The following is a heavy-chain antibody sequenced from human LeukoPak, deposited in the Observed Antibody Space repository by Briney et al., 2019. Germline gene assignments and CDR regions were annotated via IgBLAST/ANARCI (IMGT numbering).Heavy chain of an antibody. CDR1: GFTFSSYG. J-gene: IGHJ4*02. CDR2: IQYDGTNK. V-gene: IGHV3-30*02. D-gene: IGHD5-12*01. Sequence: TGGSLRLSCAASGFTFSSYGMHWVRQAPGKGLEWVTFIQYDGTNKYYADSVKGRFTISRDNSKNTLYLQMNSLKTEDTAVYYCAKWPGYSGYDLWGQGTLVTVSS. CDR3: AKWPGYSGYDL.